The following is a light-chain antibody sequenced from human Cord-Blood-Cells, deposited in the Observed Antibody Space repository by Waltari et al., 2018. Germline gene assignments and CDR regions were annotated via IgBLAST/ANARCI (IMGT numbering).Light chain of an antibody. CDR1: GPNSGPGYY. CDR3: QSYDSSLSGSV. J-gene: IGLJ3*02. CDR2: GNS. Sequence: QSVLTQPPSVSGAPRLCVTISATSSGPNSGPGYYGHLYQQLPGTGPKLLIYGNSNRASGVPDRFSGSKFGTSASLAITGLQAEDEADYYCQSYDSSLSGSVFGGGTKLTVL. V-gene: IGLV1-40*01.